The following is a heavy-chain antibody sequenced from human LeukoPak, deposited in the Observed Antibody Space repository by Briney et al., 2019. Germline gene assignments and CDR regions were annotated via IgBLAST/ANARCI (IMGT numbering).Heavy chain of an antibody. CDR2: VSPTSGGT. CDR1: GYTFTGYY. J-gene: IGHJ4*02. V-gene: IGHV1-2*02. Sequence: ASVKVSCKASGYTFTGYYMHWVRQAPGQGLEWMGWVSPTSGGTNYARKFQGRVTMTRDTSISTAYMEPSRLRSDDTAVYYCARDHEHSYDYWGQGTLVTVSS. CDR3: ARDHEHSYDY.